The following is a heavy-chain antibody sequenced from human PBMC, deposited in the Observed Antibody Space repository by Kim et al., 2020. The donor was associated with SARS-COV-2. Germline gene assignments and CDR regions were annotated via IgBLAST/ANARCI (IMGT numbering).Heavy chain of an antibody. Sequence: SETLSLTCTVSGGSISSYYWSWIRQPPGKGLEWIGYIYYSGSTNYNPSLKSRVTISVDTSKNQFSLKLSSVTAADTAVYYCARRVGAALGGFDYWGQGTLVTVSS. V-gene: IGHV4-59*01. CDR2: IYYSGST. J-gene: IGHJ4*02. D-gene: IGHD1-26*01. CDR3: ARRVGAALGGFDY. CDR1: GGSISSYY.